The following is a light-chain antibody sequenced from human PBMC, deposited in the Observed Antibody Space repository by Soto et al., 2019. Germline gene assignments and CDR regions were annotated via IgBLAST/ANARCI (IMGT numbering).Light chain of an antibody. CDR3: QQHGTSPIT. CDR1: QSVTSY. J-gene: IGKJ5*01. CDR2: DVS. Sequence: EIVLTQSPATLSLSPGERATLSCRASQSVTSYLAWYQQKPGQAPRLLIYDVSNRASGIPARFSGSGSETDFTLTISRLEPDDFAVYYCQQHGTSPITFGQGTRLEI. V-gene: IGKV3-11*01.